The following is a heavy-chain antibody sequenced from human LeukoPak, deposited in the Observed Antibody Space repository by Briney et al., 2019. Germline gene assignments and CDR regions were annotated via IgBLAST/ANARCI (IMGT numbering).Heavy chain of an antibody. Sequence: GGSLRLSCAASGFTFSSYAMSWVRQAPGKGLEWVSSISGSGGSTYYADSVKGRFTISRDNSKNTLYLQMNSLRGEDTAVYYCAKDREGTIADYFDYWGQGTLVTVSS. CDR3: AKDREGTIADYFDY. CDR2: ISGSGGST. V-gene: IGHV3-23*01. D-gene: IGHD1-7*01. CDR1: GFTFSSYA. J-gene: IGHJ4*02.